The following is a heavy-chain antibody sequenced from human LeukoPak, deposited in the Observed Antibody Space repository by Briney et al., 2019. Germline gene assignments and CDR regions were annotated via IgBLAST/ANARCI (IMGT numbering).Heavy chain of an antibody. CDR3: ARDRGAMVLVVSAYWFDP. V-gene: IGHV1-46*01. CDR2: INPSGGST. Sequence: GASVKVSCKASGYTFTSYYMHWVRQAPGQGLEWMGIINPSGGSTSYAQKFQGRVTVTRDTSTSTVYMELSSLRSEDTAVYYCARDRGAMVLVVSAYWFDPWGQGTLVTVSS. D-gene: IGHD5-18*01. J-gene: IGHJ5*02. CDR1: GYTFTSYY.